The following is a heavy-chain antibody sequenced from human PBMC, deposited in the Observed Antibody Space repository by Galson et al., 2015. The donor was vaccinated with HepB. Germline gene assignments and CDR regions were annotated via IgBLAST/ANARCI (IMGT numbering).Heavy chain of an antibody. J-gene: IGHJ6*02. V-gene: IGHV6-1*01. D-gene: IGHD3-10*01. Sequence: CAISGDSVSSNSAAWNWIRQSPSRGLEWLGRTYYRSKWYNDYAVSVKSRITINPDTSKNQFSLQLNSVTPEDTAVYYCARVSIRGWGPYYYYGMDVWGQGTTVTVSS. CDR3: ARVSIRGWGPYYYYGMDV. CDR2: TYYRSKWYN. CDR1: GDSVSSNSAA.